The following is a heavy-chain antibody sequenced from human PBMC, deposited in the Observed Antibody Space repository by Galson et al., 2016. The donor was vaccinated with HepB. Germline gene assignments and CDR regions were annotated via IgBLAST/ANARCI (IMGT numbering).Heavy chain of an antibody. CDR3: ARAGTDFYGSGNYYRRGFFDL. J-gene: IGHJ2*01. V-gene: IGHV4-31*03. CDR1: GDSISGGGFY. CDR2: ISYSGST. Sequence: TLSLTCTVSGDSISGGGFYWSWIRQHPGKGLEYIGSISYSGSTYYNPSLKSRVTISVDTSKNQFSLKLTSVTAADTAVYDCARAGTDFYGSGNYYRRGFFDLWGRGTLLTVSS. D-gene: IGHD3-10*01.